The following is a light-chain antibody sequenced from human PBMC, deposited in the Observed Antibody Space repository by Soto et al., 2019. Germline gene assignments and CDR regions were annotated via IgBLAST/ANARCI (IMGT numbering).Light chain of an antibody. J-gene: IGLJ3*02. V-gene: IGLV2-14*01. Sequence: QSALTQPPSASGSPGQSVTISCTGTSSDVGRYNYISWYQQHPGKAPKLMIFEVSKRPLGVSYRFSGSKSGNTASLTISGLQAEDEADYYCSSYTSTNTPVVFGGGTKLTVL. CDR3: SSYTSTNTPVV. CDR2: EVS. CDR1: SSDVGRYNY.